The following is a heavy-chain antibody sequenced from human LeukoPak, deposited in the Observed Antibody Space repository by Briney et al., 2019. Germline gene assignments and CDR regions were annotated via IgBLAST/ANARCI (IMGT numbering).Heavy chain of an antibody. J-gene: IGHJ3*02. CDR3: AKDLGIAAAGEAFDI. CDR1: GFTFSDYY. V-gene: IGHV3-23*01. D-gene: IGHD6-13*01. CDR2: ISGSGGST. Sequence: GGSLRLSCAASGFTFSDYYMSWIRQAPGKGLEWVSAISGSGGSTYYADSVKGRFTISRDNSKNTLYLQMNSLRAEDTAVYYCAKDLGIAAAGEAFDIWGQGTMVTVPS.